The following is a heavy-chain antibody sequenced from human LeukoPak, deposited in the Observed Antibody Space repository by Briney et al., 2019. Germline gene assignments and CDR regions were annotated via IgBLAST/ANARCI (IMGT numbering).Heavy chain of an antibody. CDR1: GGSISSYY. V-gene: IGHV4-59*01. CDR2: IYYSGST. J-gene: IGHJ4*02. Sequence: SETLSLTCTVSGGSISSYYWSWIRQPPGKGLEWIGYIYYSGSTNYNPSLKSRVTVSVNTSKNQFSLKLSSETAADTAVYYCARAEGSGYYYSFDYWGQGTLVTVSS. D-gene: IGHD3-22*01. CDR3: ARAEGSGYYYSFDY.